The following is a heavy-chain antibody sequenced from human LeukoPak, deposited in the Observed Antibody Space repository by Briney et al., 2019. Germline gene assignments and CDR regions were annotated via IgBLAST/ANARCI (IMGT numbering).Heavy chain of an antibody. J-gene: IGHJ4*02. CDR1: GGSMSSYY. CDR3: AIVEMATMAFDY. Sequence: SETLSLTCTVSGGSMSSYYWSWIRQPPGKGLEWIGYIYYSGSTNYNPSLKSRVTISVDTSKNQFSLKLSSVTAADTAVYYCAIVEMATMAFDYWGQGTLVTVSS. CDR2: IYYSGST. V-gene: IGHV4-59*01. D-gene: IGHD5-24*01.